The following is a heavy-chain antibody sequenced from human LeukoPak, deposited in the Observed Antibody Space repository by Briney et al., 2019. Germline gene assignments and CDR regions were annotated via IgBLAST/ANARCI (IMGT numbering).Heavy chain of an antibody. CDR3: ARDCQDIVLMVYAKPFDY. J-gene: IGHJ4*02. CDR2: IYHSGST. CDR1: GYSISSGYY. D-gene: IGHD2-8*01. V-gene: IGHV4-38-2*02. Sequence: PSETLSLTCTVSGYSISSGYYWGWIRQPPGKGLEWIGSIYHSGSTYYNPSLKSRVTISVDASKNQFSLKLSSVTAADTAAYYCARDCQDIVLMVYAKPFDYWGQGTLVTVSS.